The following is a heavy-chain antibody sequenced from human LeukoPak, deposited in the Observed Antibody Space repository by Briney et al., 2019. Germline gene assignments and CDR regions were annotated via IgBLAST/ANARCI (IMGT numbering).Heavy chain of an antibody. Sequence: XGXXXXXFXXNWIRQSPGXGLXWXGEITQSGNTNXNPSLKRRVTISVDTXXNHFSLKLTSVTAADTAVYYCGXXXXXXXXXXXXXYWGQGTLVTVSS. CDR2: ITQSGNT. J-gene: IGHJ4*02. CDR1: GXXXXXFX. V-gene: IGHV4-34*01. CDR3: GXXXXXXXXXXXXXY.